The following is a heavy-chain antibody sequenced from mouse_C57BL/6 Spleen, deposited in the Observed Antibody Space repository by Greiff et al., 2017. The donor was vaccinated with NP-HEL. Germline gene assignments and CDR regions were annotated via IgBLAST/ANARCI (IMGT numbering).Heavy chain of an antibody. Sequence: EVQRVESGGDLVKPGGSLKLSCAASGFTFSSYGMSWVRQTPDKRLEWVATISSGGSYTYYPDSVKGRFTISRDNAKNTLYLQMSSLKSEDTAMYYCARRDYSNHYFDYWGQGTTLTVSS. CDR1: GFTFSSYG. J-gene: IGHJ2*01. CDR2: ISSGGSYT. V-gene: IGHV5-6*01. D-gene: IGHD2-5*01. CDR3: ARRDYSNHYFDY.